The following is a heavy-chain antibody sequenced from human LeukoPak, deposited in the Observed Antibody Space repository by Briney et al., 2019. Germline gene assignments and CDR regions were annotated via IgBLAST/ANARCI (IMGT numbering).Heavy chain of an antibody. CDR2: IIPIYTTT. D-gene: IGHD5-18*01. CDR3: ARDAERGVHTAMVMNYYYYMDV. J-gene: IGHJ6*03. CDR1: GCTFSSYA. V-gene: IGHV1-69*05. Sequence: SVKVSCKASGCTFSSYAVSWVRQAPGQGLEWMGGIIPIYTTTNDAQKFQGRVTITTDAPMSTPYMELSSLRSDDTALYYCARDAERGVHTAMVMNYYYYMDVWGKGTTVTVSS.